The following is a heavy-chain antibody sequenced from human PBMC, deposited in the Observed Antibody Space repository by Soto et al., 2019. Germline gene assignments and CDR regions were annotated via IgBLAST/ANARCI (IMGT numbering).Heavy chain of an antibody. D-gene: IGHD5-12*01. CDR2: IKQDGSEK. V-gene: IGHV3-7*01. CDR3: ARVNSGDDVGLAAAAAKEIDS. Sequence: EVQLVESGGGLVQPGGSLRLSCAASGFTFSTYWMTWVRQAPGKGLEWVANIKQDGSEKYYVDSVKGRFTISRDNAKNSLYLQMNSLRVEDTAVYYCARVNSGDDVGLAAAAAKEIDSWGQGTLVTVSS. CDR1: GFTFSTYW. J-gene: IGHJ4*02.